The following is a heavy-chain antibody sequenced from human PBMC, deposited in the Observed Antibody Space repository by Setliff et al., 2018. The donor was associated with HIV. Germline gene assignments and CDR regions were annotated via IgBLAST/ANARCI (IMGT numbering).Heavy chain of an antibody. V-gene: IGHV4-59*01. CDR3: ARGLRSSTYYYYYMDV. CDR1: SVSFSSYS. D-gene: IGHD6-6*01. J-gene: IGHJ6*03. Sequence: PSETLSLTCTVSSVSFSSYSWTWIRQPPGKGLEWIGYIYYSGSTNYNPSLKSRVTISVDTSKNQFSLKLSSVTAADTAVYYCARGLRSSTYYYYYMDVWGKGTTVTVSS. CDR2: IYYSGST.